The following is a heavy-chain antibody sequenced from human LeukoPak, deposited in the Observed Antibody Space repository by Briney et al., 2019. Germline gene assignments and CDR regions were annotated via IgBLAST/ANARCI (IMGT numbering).Heavy chain of an antibody. Sequence: PAGSLRLSCAASGFTFSSYSMNWVRQAPGKGLEWVSSISSSSSYIYYADSVKGRFTISRDNSKNSLYLQMNSLRAEDTAVYYCARDSSGSYLFDYWGQGTPVTVSS. V-gene: IGHV3-21*01. CDR1: GFTFSSYS. CDR3: ARDSSGSYLFDY. D-gene: IGHD1-26*01. CDR2: ISSSSSYI. J-gene: IGHJ4*02.